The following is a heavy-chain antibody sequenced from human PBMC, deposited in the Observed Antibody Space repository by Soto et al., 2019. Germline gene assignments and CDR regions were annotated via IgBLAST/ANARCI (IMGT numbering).Heavy chain of an antibody. D-gene: IGHD3-16*01. CDR3: ARHLSVDYFDY. CDR2: IYYSGIT. CDR1: GGSISSYH. J-gene: IGHJ4*02. Sequence: SETLSLTCTVSGGSISSYHWCWIRQPPGKGLEWIGYIYYSGITNYNPSLKSRVTISVDRSKNQFSLKLSSVTAADTAVYYCARHLSVDYFDYWGQGALVTVYS. V-gene: IGHV4-59*08.